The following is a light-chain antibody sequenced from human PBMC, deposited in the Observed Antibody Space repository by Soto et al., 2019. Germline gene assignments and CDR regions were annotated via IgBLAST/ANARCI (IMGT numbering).Light chain of an antibody. CDR1: SGDVGGYNY. J-gene: IGLJ3*02. Sequence: QLVLTQPASVSGSPGQSIAISCTGTSGDVGGYNYVSWFQQRPGKAPKLMIFDVSNRPSGVSNRFSGSKSGNTASLTISGLQADDEADYYCSSYTSYNTRVFGGGTKLTVL. CDR3: SSYTSYNTRV. V-gene: IGLV2-14*03. CDR2: DVS.